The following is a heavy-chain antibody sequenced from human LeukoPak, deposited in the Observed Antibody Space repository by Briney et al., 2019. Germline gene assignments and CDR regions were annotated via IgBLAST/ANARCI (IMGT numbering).Heavy chain of an antibody. CDR2: INHSGST. V-gene: IGHV4-34*01. Sequence: SETLSLTCAVYGGSFSGYYWSWLRQPPGKGLEWIGEINHSGSTNYNPSLKSRVTISVDTSKNQFSLKLSSVTAADTAVYYCARENLYYYYGMDVWGQGTTVTVSS. CDR1: GGSFSGYY. CDR3: ARENLYYYYGMDV. J-gene: IGHJ6*02. D-gene: IGHD1-14*01.